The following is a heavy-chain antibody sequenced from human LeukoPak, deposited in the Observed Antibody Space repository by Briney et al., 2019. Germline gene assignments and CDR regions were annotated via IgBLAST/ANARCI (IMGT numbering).Heavy chain of an antibody. J-gene: IGHJ5*02. CDR1: GYTFTIYG. D-gene: IGHD1-1*01. CDR3: ARELQHHLFDP. V-gene: IGHV1-18*01. Sequence: GASVKVSFNSSGYTFTIYGISWMWQGPGQGHEWMGWISAYNGNTNYSQKLQGRVTMTTATSTSTAYMELRSLRSDDTAVYYCARELQHHLFDPWGQGTLVTVSS. CDR2: ISAYNGNT.